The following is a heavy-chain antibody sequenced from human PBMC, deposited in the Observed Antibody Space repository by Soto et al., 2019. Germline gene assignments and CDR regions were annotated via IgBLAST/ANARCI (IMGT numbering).Heavy chain of an antibody. J-gene: IGHJ6*02. Sequence: QVQLVESGGGVVQPGRSLRLSCAASGFTFSSYAMHWVRQAPGKGLEWVAVISYDGSNKYYADSVKGRFTISRDNSKNTLYLQMNSLRAEDTAAYYCARLPFGYDFWSGYSPYYGMDVWGQGTTVTVSS. CDR3: ARLPFGYDFWSGYSPYYGMDV. V-gene: IGHV3-30-3*01. CDR2: ISYDGSNK. CDR1: GFTFSSYA. D-gene: IGHD3-3*01.